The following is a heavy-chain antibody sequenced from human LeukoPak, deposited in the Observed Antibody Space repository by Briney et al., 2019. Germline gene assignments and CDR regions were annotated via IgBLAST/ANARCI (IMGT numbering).Heavy chain of an antibody. CDR1: GNTFTSYT. CDR2: IIPIFGTA. Sequence: ASIKVSCKASGNTFTSYTMHWVRHAPIQRLEWMGGIIPIFGTANYAQKFQGRVTITTDESTSTAYMELSSLRSEDTAVYYCARGRGYYYDSRAFDIWGQGTMVTVSS. V-gene: IGHV1-69*05. CDR3: ARGRGYYYDSRAFDI. D-gene: IGHD3-22*01. J-gene: IGHJ3*02.